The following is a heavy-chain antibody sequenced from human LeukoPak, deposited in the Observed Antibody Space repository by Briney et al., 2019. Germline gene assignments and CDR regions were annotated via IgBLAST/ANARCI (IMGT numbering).Heavy chain of an antibody. V-gene: IGHV4-39*07. CDR1: GGSISSSSYY. J-gene: IGHJ5*02. CDR3: ARDGRTAAARGLNWFDP. Sequence: PSETLSLTCTVSGGSISSSSYYWGWIRQPPGKGLEWIGSIYYSGSTYYNPSLKSRVTISVDTSKNQFSLKLSSVTAADTAVYYCARDGRTAAARGLNWFDPWGQGTLVTVSS. D-gene: IGHD6-13*01. CDR2: IYYSGST.